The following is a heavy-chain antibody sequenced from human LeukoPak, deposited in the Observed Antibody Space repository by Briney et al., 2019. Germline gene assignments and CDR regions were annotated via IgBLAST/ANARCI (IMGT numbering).Heavy chain of an antibody. Sequence: GASVTVSCRASGYTFTSYDINWVRQATGQGLEWMGWMNPNSGNTGYAQKFQGRVTMTGNTSISTAYMELSSLRSEDTAVYYCARGGRGYSYGLLRVFDYWGQGTLVTVSS. CDR1: GYTFTSYD. V-gene: IGHV1-8*01. CDR3: ARGGRGYSYGLLRVFDY. CDR2: MNPNSGNT. J-gene: IGHJ4*02. D-gene: IGHD5-18*01.